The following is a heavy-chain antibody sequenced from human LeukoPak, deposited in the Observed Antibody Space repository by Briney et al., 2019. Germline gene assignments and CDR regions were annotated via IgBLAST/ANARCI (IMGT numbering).Heavy chain of an antibody. D-gene: IGHD3-22*01. V-gene: IGHV3-30*18. CDR2: ISYDGSNK. CDR3: AKWAGVYDYDSSGYLSGFDY. Sequence: SGGSLRLSCAASAFTFSSYDMHWVRQAPGKGLEWVAIISYDGSNKYYADSVKGRFTISRDNSKNTLYPQMNSLRAEDTAVYYCAKWAGVYDYDSSGYLSGFDYWGQGTLVTVSS. CDR1: AFTFSSYD. J-gene: IGHJ4*02.